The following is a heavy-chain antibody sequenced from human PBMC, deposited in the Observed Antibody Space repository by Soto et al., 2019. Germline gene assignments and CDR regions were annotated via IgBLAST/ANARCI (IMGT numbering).Heavy chain of an antibody. CDR3: ARVNWVAGTFIDY. J-gene: IGHJ4*02. D-gene: IGHD6-19*01. CDR1: GFTLSDFH. V-gene: IGHV3-11*01. CDR2: ISSSGRTT. Sequence: SCAVSGFTLSDFHMTWIRQAPGRGLEWISYISSSGRTTYYADSVKGRFTISRDNAKNLLYLQINSLRAEDTGVYFCARVNWVAGTFIDYWGQGILVTVSS.